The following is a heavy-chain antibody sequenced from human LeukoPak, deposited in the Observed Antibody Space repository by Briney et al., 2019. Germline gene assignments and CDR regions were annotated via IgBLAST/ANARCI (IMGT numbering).Heavy chain of an antibody. Sequence: PSETLSFTCAVYGGSFSGYYWSWIRQPPGKGLEWIGEINHSGSTNYNPSLKSRVTISVDTSKNQFSLKLSSVTAADTAVYYCARGAHTRSTMVRGVIDYWGQGTLVTVSS. V-gene: IGHV4-34*01. J-gene: IGHJ4*02. D-gene: IGHD3-10*01. CDR1: GGSFSGYY. CDR3: ARGAHTRSTMVRGVIDY. CDR2: INHSGST.